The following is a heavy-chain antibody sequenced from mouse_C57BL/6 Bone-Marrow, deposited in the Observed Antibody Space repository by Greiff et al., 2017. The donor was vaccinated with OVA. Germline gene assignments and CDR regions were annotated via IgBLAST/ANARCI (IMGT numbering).Heavy chain of an antibody. D-gene: IGHD2-10*01. Sequence: VQLQQSGPGLVQPSQSLSITCTVSGFSLTSYGVHWVRQSPGKGLEWLGVIWSGGSTDYNAAFISRLSISKDNSKSQVFFKMNSLQADDTAIYYCARPTSPYWYFDGWGTGTTVTVSS. J-gene: IGHJ1*03. CDR2: IWSGGST. V-gene: IGHV2-2*01. CDR3: ARPTSPYWYFDG. CDR1: GFSLTSYG.